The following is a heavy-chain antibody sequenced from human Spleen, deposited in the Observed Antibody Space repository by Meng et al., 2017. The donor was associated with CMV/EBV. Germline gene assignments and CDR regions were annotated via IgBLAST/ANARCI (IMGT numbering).Heavy chain of an antibody. Sequence: GESLNISCAASGFTFSSYTMNWVRQAPGKGLEWVSSLTGSSGYISYADSVKGRFTISRDNAKNSLYLQMNSLRAEDTALYFCARDLAAVTAMVRYYYYGMDVWGQGTTVTVSS. CDR1: GFTFSSYT. D-gene: IGHD5-18*01. CDR3: ARDLAAVTAMVRYYYYGMDV. V-gene: IGHV3-21*01. CDR2: LTGSSGYI. J-gene: IGHJ6*02.